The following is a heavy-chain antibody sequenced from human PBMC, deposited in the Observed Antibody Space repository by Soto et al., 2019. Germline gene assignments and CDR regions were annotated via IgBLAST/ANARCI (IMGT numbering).Heavy chain of an antibody. D-gene: IGHD2-15*01. Sequence: GASVKVSCKASGYIFTGFYIHWVRQAPGQGLEWMGWIFPNSGATNYAQKFQGRATMTRDTSISTGYMDLTRLTSDDTAVYYCARGRSLKWNWFDPWGQGTLVTVSS. CDR2: IFPNSGAT. CDR1: GYIFTGFY. CDR3: ARGRSLKWNWFDP. V-gene: IGHV1-2*02. J-gene: IGHJ5*02.